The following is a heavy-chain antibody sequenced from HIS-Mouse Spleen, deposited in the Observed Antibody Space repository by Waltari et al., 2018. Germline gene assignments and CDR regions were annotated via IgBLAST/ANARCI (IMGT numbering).Heavy chain of an antibody. J-gene: IGHJ4*02. Sequence: QVQLVESGGGVVQPGRSLRLSCAASGFTFSSYAMHWVRQAPGKGLGWVAVISYAASNTYFADSVKGRFTISRDNSKNTLYLQMNSLRAEDTAVYYCAREGSFYYFDYWGQGTLVTVSS. CDR2: ISYAASNT. CDR3: AREGSFYYFDY. D-gene: IGHD6-13*01. V-gene: IGHV3-30-3*01. CDR1: GFTFSSYA.